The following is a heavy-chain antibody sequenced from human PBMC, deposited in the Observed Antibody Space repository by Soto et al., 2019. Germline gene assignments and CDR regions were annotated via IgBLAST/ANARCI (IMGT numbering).Heavy chain of an antibody. J-gene: IGHJ4*02. CDR2: INHGGST. V-gene: IGHV4-34*01. CDR1: GGSFSGYY. CDR3: ARTPYYYGSGSLKSLDY. Sequence: SETLSLTCAVYGGSFSGYYWSWIRQPPGKGLEWIGEINHGGSTNYNPSLKSRVTISVGTSKNQFSLKLSSVTAADTAVYYCARTPYYYGSGSLKSLDYWGQGTLVTVSS. D-gene: IGHD3-10*01.